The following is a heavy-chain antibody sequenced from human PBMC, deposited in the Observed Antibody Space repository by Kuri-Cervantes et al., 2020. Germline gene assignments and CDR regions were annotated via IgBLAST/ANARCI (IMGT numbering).Heavy chain of an antibody. CDR2: IYYSGST. CDR3: ARAEYSSGWYVYFDY. CDR1: GGSISSSSYY. V-gene: IGHV4-39*07. J-gene: IGHJ4*02. Sequence: ESLKISCTVSGGSISSSSYYWGWIRQPPGKGLEWIGCIYYSGSTYYNPSLKSRVTISVGTSKNQFSLKLSSVSAADTAVYYCARAEYSSGWYVYFDYWGQGTLVTVSS. D-gene: IGHD6-19*01.